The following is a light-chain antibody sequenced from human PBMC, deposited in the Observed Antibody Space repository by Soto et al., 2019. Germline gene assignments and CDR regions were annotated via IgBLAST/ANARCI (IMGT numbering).Light chain of an antibody. J-gene: IGKJ3*01. Sequence: DIVLTQSPGTLSLSPGERATLSCRASQSISSIYLAWYQQKPGQAPRLLIYGASSRATGIPDRFSGRGSGTDLTLTISGLEPEDFEVYYCQPFRTFGPGTKVYIK. CDR3: QPFRT. CDR1: QSISSIY. CDR2: GAS. V-gene: IGKV3-20*01.